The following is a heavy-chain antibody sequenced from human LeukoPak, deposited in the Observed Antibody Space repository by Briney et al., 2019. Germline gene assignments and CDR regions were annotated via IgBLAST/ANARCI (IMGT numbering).Heavy chain of an antibody. CDR3: ARDRWGRSILSY. V-gene: IGHV1-3*01. J-gene: IGHJ4*02. D-gene: IGHD3-9*01. CDR1: GYTFTSYA. CDR2: INAGNGNT. Sequence: ASVNVSCKASGYTFTSYAMHWVRQAPGQRLEWMGWINAGNGNTKYSQKFQGRVTITRDTSASTGYMELSSLRSEDTAVYYCARDRWGRSILSYWGQGTLVTVSS.